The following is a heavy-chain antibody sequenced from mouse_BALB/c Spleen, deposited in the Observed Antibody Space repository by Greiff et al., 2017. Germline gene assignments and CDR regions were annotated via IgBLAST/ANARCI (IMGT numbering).Heavy chain of an antibody. CDR1: GFNIKDTY. CDR3: ARGGRYLYFDD. V-gene: IGHV14-3*02. Sequence: EVKLVESGAELVKPGASVKLSCTASGFNIKDTYMHWVKQRPEQGLEWIGRIDPANGNTKYDPKFQGKATITADTSSNTAYLQLSSLTSEDTAVYYCARGGRYLYFDDWGQGTTLTVSS. CDR2: IDPANGNT. J-gene: IGHJ2*01. D-gene: IGHD2-14*01.